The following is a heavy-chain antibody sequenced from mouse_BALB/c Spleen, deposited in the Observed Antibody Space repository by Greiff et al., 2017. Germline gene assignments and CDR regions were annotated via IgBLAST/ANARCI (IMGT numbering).Heavy chain of an antibody. Sequence: VQLQQSGAELVRPGSSVKISCKASGYAFSSYWMNWVKQRPGQGLEWIGQIYPGDGDTNYNGKFKGKATLTADKSSSTAYMQLSSLTSEDSAVYFCARAPFYYGNYYFDYWGQGTTLTVSS. J-gene: IGHJ2*01. CDR3: ARAPFYYGNYYFDY. D-gene: IGHD2-1*01. V-gene: IGHV1-80*01. CDR2: IYPGDGDT. CDR1: GYAFSSYW.